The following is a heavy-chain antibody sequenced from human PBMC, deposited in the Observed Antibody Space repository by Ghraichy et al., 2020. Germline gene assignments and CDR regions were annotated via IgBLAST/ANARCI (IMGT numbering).Heavy chain of an antibody. V-gene: IGHV3-30*02. D-gene: IGHD6-13*01. CDR2: IRYDGSYK. CDR3: AKGDRSSWAPHGY. Sequence: GGSLRLSCVASRFTLSSYGMHWVRQAPGKGLEWVTFIRYDGSYKYYADSVKGRFAISRDDSKNTLYLQMNSLRPEDTALYYCAKGDRSSWAPHGYWGQGTLVTVSS. CDR1: RFTLSSYG. J-gene: IGHJ4*02.